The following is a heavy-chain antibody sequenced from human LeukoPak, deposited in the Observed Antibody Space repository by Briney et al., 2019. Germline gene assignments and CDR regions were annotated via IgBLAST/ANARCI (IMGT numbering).Heavy chain of an antibody. CDR3: ASYCSSTSCYRYFDY. Sequence: SETLSLTCAVSGGSICSGGYSWSWIRQPPGKGLEWIGYIYHSGSTYYNPSLKSRVTISVDRSKNQFSLKLSSVTAADTAVYYCASYCSSTSCYRYFDYWGQGTLVTVSS. J-gene: IGHJ4*02. D-gene: IGHD2-2*01. CDR1: GGSICSGGYS. CDR2: IYHSGST. V-gene: IGHV4-30-2*01.